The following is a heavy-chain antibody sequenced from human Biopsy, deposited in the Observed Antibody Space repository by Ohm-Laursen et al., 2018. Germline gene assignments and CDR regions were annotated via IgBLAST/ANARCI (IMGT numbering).Heavy chain of an antibody. CDR2: ISDSGSTA. V-gene: IGHV4-61*01. J-gene: IGHJ4*02. Sequence: GTLSLTCTVSGDSVSSGSFYWTWIRQPPGQGLEYIGYISDSGSTANYNPSLESRVTMSVDMPKNQFSLKLSSVTAADTAIYYCARGMRSSGWPYFDSWGQGTLVTVSS. D-gene: IGHD6-19*01. CDR3: ARGMRSSGWPYFDS. CDR1: GDSVSSGSFY.